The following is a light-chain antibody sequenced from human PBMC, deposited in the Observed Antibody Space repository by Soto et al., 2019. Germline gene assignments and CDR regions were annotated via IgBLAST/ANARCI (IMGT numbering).Light chain of an antibody. CDR3: MQTAHWPYT. CDR1: QSLVYADGNTY. Sequence: DVVMTQSPLSLPVTLGQSASISCTSSQSLVYADGNTYLNWLQQRPGQSPRRLIYKAFNRDSGVPDRFSGSASGSEFTLTISRVEAEDIGVYYCMQTAHWPYTFGRGTKVDIK. V-gene: IGKV2-30*01. J-gene: IGKJ2*01. CDR2: KAF.